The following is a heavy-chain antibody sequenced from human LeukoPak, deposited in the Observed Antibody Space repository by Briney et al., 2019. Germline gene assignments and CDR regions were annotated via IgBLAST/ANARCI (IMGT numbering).Heavy chain of an antibody. CDR2: IIPIFGIA. D-gene: IGHD1-14*01. CDR3: ASHRRLVSDGMDV. CDR1: GGTFSSYA. J-gene: IGHJ6*02. V-gene: IGHV1-69*13. Sequence: SVKVSCKASGGTFSSYAISWVRQAPGQGLEWMGGIIPIFGIANYAQKFQGRVTITADESTSTAYMELSSLRSEDTAVYYCASHRRLVSDGMDVWGQGTTVTVSS.